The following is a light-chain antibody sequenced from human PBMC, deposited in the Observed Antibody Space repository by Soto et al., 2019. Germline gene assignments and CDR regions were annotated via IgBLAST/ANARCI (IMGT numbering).Light chain of an antibody. CDR1: SGSVSTSYS. CDR2: STN. J-gene: IGLJ3*02. Sequence: QAVVTQEPSFSVSPGGTVTLTCGLSSGSVSTSYSPSWYQQTPGQPPRTLIYSTNTRSSGVPARFSGSILGNKAALTITGAQADDESDYYCVLYMGSGTGVFGGGTQLTVL. CDR3: VLYMGSGTGV. V-gene: IGLV8-61*01.